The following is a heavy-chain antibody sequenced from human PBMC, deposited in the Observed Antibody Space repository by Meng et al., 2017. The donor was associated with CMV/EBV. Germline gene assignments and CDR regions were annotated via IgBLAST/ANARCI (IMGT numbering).Heavy chain of an antibody. CDR1: GGYY. V-gene: IGHV4-31*02. J-gene: IGHJ2*01. CDR2: IYYSGST. CDR3: ARDYGYCSSTSCYGNWYFDL. D-gene: IGHD2-2*03. Sequence: GGYYWSWLRQHPGKGLEWIGYIYYSGSTYYNPSLKSRVTISVDTSKNQFSLKLSSVTAADTAVYYCARDYGYCSSTSCYGNWYFDLWGRGTLVTVSS.